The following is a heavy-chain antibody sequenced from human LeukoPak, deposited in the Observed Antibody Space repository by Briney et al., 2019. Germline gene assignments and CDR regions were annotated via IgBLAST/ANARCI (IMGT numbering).Heavy chain of an antibody. V-gene: IGHV3-33*01. D-gene: IGHD4-17*01. CDR1: GFIFRSNG. CDR3: ARDGSDYDLDY. J-gene: IGHJ4*02. Sequence: PGGSLRLSCAASGFIFRSNGMHWVRQAPGKGLEWVAVIWHDGSNQYYADSVKGRFTISRDNSKNTLYLRMNSLRAEDTAVYYCARDGSDYDLDYWGQGTLVTVSS. CDR2: IWHDGSNQ.